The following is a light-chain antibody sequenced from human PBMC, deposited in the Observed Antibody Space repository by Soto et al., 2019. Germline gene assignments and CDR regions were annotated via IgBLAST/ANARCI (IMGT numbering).Light chain of an antibody. CDR1: SSDVGSYNL. CDR3: CSYAGSSTFVV. V-gene: IGLV2-23*03. J-gene: IGLJ2*01. CDR2: EGS. Sequence: QSVLTQPASASGSPGQSITISCTGTSSDVGSYNLVSWYQQHPGKAPKLMICEGSKRPSGVSNRFSGSKSGNTASLTISGLQAEDEADYYCCSYAGSSTFVVFGGGTKVTVL.